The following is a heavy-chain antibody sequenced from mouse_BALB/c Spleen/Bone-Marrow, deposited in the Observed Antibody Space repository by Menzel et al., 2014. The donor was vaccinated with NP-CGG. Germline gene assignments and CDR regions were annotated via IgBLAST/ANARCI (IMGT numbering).Heavy chain of an antibody. CDR1: GFTFSGYY. D-gene: IGHD4-1*01. V-gene: IGHV5-4*02. CDR2: ISDGGSYT. Sequence: EVKLMESGGDLVKPGGSLRLSCAASGFTFSGYYMYWIRQTPEKRLEWVATISDGGSYTNYADSVKGRFTISRDNAKNNLYLQISSLKSEDTAMYYCTRGLGWFGYWGQGTLVTVSA. CDR3: TRGLGWFGY. J-gene: IGHJ3*01.